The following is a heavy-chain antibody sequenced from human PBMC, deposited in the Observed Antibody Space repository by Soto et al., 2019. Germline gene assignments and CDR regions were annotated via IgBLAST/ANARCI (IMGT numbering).Heavy chain of an antibody. CDR2: TIPIFDTP. J-gene: IGHJ5*01. D-gene: IGHD3-10*01. CDR3: ARDREDGSGTKYNWFDS. V-gene: IGHV1-69*13. CDR1: GGTFGNLG. Sequence: GASVKVSCKASGGTFGNLGISCLRQAPGQGLEWMGGTIPIFDTPHYAEKFRDRLTITADATSTAYMELTSLSSEDTATYYCARDREDGSGTKYNWFDSWGQGTLVTVSS.